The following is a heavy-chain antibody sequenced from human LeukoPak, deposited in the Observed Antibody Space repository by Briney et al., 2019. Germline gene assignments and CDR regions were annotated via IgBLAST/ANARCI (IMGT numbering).Heavy chain of an antibody. V-gene: IGHV3-74*01. CDR1: GFTFSSYW. D-gene: IGHD3-10*01. Sequence: GGSLRLSCAASGFTFSSYWMHWVRQAPGKGLVWVSRINSDGSSTSYADSVKGRFTISRDNAKNTLYLQMNSLRAEDPAVYYCAREFTSSVAVDYWGQGTLVTVSS. CDR2: INSDGSST. CDR3: AREFTSSVAVDY. J-gene: IGHJ4*02.